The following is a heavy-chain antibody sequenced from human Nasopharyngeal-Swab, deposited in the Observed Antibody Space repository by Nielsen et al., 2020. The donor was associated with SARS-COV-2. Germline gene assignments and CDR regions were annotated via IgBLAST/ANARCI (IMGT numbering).Heavy chain of an antibody. V-gene: IGHV3-53*01. CDR3: AREYRGYLDY. J-gene: IGHJ4*02. D-gene: IGHD4-23*01. CDR1: GFIVTNNY. CDR2: IYPGGST. Sequence: GESLKISCDASGFIVTNNYMNWVRQAPGKGLEWVSTIYPGGSTHYADSVKGRFSISRDSSTLYLQMDNVRAEDTAFYFCAREYRGYLDYWGQGTLVTVSS.